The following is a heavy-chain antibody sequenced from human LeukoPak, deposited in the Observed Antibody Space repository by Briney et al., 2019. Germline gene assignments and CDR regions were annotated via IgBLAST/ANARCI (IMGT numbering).Heavy chain of an antibody. CDR3: ARRGNTVVVPAAVDY. D-gene: IGHD2-2*01. CDR2: IYYSGST. Sequence: PSETLSLTCTVSGGSISSSSYYWGWIRQPPGKGLEWIGSIYYSGSTYYNPSLKSRVTISVDTSKNQFSLKLSSVTAADTAVYYCARRGNTVVVPAAVDYWGQGTLVTVSS. J-gene: IGHJ4*02. CDR1: GGSISSSSYY. V-gene: IGHV4-39*01.